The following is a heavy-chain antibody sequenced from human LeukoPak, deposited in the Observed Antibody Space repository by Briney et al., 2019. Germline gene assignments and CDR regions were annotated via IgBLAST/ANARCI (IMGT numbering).Heavy chain of an antibody. Sequence: PGGSLSLSCAASGFTFSSYWIHWVRQAPGKGLVLVSRINIDVSSTMYADSVKGRFTTSRDNAKNTLYLQMTSLRAEGTAVYYCARENSGWYGAFVIWGQGTMVTVSS. CDR1: GFTFSSYW. V-gene: IGHV3-74*03. CDR2: INIDVSST. J-gene: IGHJ3*02. CDR3: ARENSGWYGAFVI. D-gene: IGHD6-13*01.